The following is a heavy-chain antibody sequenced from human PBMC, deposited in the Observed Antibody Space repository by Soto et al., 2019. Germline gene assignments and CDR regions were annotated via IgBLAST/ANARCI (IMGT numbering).Heavy chain of an antibody. CDR1: GFTVGSHA. CDR2: ISGSGDGT. J-gene: IGHJ6*02. CDR3: TRRRRSILMVYGFGGMDV. D-gene: IGHD2-8*01. Sequence: GGSLRLSCAASGFTVGSHAMSWVRQAPGKGLEWVSSISGSGDGTYYGDSVKGRFTISRDSSSSTLYLQVDNLRGEDTAVYFCTRRRRSILMVYGFGGMDVWGQGTTVTVS. V-gene: IGHV3-23*01.